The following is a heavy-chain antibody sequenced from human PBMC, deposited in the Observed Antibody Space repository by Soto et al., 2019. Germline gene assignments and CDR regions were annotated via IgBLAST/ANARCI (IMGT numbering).Heavy chain of an antibody. V-gene: IGHV4-31*03. J-gene: IGHJ4*02. D-gene: IGHD1-26*01. CDR3: ARGRGGATYDY. CDR1: GGSVSSGGYY. CDR2: ILYSGTT. Sequence: QVQLQESGPGLVKPSQTLSLTCTVSGGSVSSGGYYWSWIRQHPGKGLEWIGYILYSGTTYYHPSLKSRVAISADTSKNQFSLKLSSMNAADTAVYYGARGRGGATYDYWGQGTLVTVSS.